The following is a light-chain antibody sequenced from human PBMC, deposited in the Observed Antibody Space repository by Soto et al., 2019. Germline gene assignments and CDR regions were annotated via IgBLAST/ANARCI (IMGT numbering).Light chain of an antibody. CDR2: EGS. CDR1: SSDVGSYNL. Sequence: QSALTQPASVSGSPGQSITISCTGTSSDVGSYNLVSWYQQHPGKAPKLMIYEGSKRPSGVSNRFSGSKSGNTASLTISGLQAEDEVDYYCCSYAGSSTFPELFGGGTKLTVL. V-gene: IGLV2-23*03. J-gene: IGLJ2*01. CDR3: CSYAGSSTFPEL.